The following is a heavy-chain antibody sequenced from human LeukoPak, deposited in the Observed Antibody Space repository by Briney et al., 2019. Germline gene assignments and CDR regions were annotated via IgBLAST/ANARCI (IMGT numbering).Heavy chain of an antibody. CDR1: GFTFSSYW. V-gene: IGHV3-74*01. Sequence: AGGSLRLSCAASGFTFSSYWMHWVRQAPGKGLVWVSRINSDGSSTSYADSVKGRFTISRDNAKNTLYLQMNSLRAEDTAVYYCAREGYYYDSSGSTRPFDYWGQGTLVTVSS. CDR2: INSDGSST. D-gene: IGHD3-22*01. CDR3: AREGYYYDSSGSTRPFDY. J-gene: IGHJ4*02.